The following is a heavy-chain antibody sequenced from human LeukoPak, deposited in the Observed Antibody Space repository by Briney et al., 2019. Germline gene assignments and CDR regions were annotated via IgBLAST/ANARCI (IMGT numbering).Heavy chain of an antibody. CDR3: GRVGGRSKAAKGDAFDI. CDR2: ISSGSTYM. Sequence: GGSLRLSCAASGFTFSNAWMSWVRQAPGKGLEWVSSISSGSTYMCYADSVKGRFTISRDNAQNSMYLQVNSLRAEDTAVYYCGRVGGRSKAAKGDAFDIWGQGTMVTVSS. V-gene: IGHV3-21*01. D-gene: IGHD6-6*01. J-gene: IGHJ3*02. CDR1: GFTFSNAW.